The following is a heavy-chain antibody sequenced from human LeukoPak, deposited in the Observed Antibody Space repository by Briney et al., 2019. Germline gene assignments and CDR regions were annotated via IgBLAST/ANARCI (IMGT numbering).Heavy chain of an antibody. V-gene: IGHV3-30*18. CDR2: ISYDGTNK. CDR1: GFTFRKHG. CDR3: AKDRGTAVAGTNWFDP. D-gene: IGHD6-19*01. Sequence: GSLRPSLATPGFTFRKHGMHRVRQAPSKGLEWVAPISYDGTNKFYADSVKGRFTISRDNSKNTLSLQMNSLRAEDTAVYYCAKDRGTAVAGTNWFDPWGQGTLVTVSS. J-gene: IGHJ5*02.